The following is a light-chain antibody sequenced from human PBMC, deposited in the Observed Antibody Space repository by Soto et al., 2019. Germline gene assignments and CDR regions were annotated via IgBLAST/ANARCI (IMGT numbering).Light chain of an antibody. Sequence: QSVLTQPPSASGSPGQSVTISCTGTSSDVGGYNYVSWYQHHPGKAPKLIIYEVAERPSGVPDRFSGSKSGNTASLTVSGLQAEDEADYYCSSYVGSNNFPYVFGTGTKLTVL. J-gene: IGLJ1*01. CDR1: SSDVGGYNY. CDR2: EVA. CDR3: SSYVGSNNFPYV. V-gene: IGLV2-8*01.